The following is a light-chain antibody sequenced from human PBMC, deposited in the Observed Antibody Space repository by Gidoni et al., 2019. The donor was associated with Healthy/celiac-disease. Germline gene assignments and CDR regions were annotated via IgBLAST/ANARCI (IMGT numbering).Light chain of an antibody. CDR1: SSDVGGYNY. V-gene: IGLV2-14*01. CDR3: SSYTSSSTVV. CDR2: EVS. J-gene: IGLJ2*01. Sequence: QSALTQPASVSGSPGQSITISCTGTSSDVGGYNYVSWYQQPPGKATKLMIYEVSNRPSGVSNRFSGSKSGNTASLTISGLQAEDEADYYCSSYTSSSTVVFGGGTKLTVL.